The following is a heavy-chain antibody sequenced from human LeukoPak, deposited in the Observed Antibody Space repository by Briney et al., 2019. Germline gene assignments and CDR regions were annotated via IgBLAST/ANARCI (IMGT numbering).Heavy chain of an antibody. CDR3: ARYSGNPTAFDY. V-gene: IGHV4-39*02. Sequence: PSETLSLTCTVSGGSISSSSYYWGWIRQPPGKGVEWIGNIYYSGSTYYNPSLKSRVTISVDTSNNHFSLKLSSVTAADTAVYYCARYSGNPTAFDYWGQETLVTVSS. J-gene: IGHJ4*02. CDR2: IYYSGST. CDR1: GGSISSSSYY. D-gene: IGHD1-26*01.